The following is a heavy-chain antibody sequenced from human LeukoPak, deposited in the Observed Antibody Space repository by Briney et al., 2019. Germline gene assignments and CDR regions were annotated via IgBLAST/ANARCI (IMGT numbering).Heavy chain of an antibody. Sequence: SGPTLVNPTQTLTLTCTFSGFSISTSGVGVGWIRQPPGKALEWLALIYWDDDKRYSPSLKSRLTITKDTSKNRVVLTLTNMDPVDTATYYCGHLLYYYDGTAYYAFDYWGQGTLVTVSS. CDR1: GFSISTSGVG. V-gene: IGHV2-5*02. J-gene: IGHJ4*02. CDR2: IYWDDDK. CDR3: GHLLYYYDGTAYYAFDY. D-gene: IGHD3-22*01.